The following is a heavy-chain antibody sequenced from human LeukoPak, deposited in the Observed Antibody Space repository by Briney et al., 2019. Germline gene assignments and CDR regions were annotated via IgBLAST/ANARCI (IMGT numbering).Heavy chain of an antibody. CDR2: INQDGRTI. D-gene: IGHD6-13*01. J-gene: IGHJ4*02. Sequence: PGGSLRLSCAASGFPFSTYWMNWIRQAPGKGLERVANINQDGRTINYGDPVKGRFTISRDNARNSLYLQMTSLRAEDTALYYCATDRGYSTFDYWGQGTLVTVSS. CDR1: GFPFSTYW. CDR3: ATDRGYSTFDY. V-gene: IGHV3-7*01.